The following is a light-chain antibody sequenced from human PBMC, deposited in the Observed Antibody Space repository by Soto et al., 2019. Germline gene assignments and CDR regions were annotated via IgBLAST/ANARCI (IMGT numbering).Light chain of an antibody. Sequence: EIELTQSPATLSVSAGGTVTLSCRASQSIRTNVAWYQQIPGQAPRLLVYDASTRATGVPARFSGSGAWIEFSLTIISLQSEDSAFYYCQQYFNWPLPWTFGPGTKVQIK. CDR2: DAS. CDR1: QSIRTN. CDR3: QQYFNWPLPWT. J-gene: IGKJ1*01. V-gene: IGKV3-15*01.